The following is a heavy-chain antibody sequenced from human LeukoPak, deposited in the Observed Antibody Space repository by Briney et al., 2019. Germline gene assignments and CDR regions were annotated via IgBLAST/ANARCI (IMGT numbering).Heavy chain of an antibody. J-gene: IGHJ3*02. V-gene: IGHV3-9*01. CDR2: ISWNSGSI. Sequence: GGSLRLSCAASGFTFDDYAMHWVRQAPGKGLEWVSGISWNSGSIGYADSVKGRFTISRDNAKNSLYLQMNSLRAEDTALYYCAKDLGDCSGGSCYSTDAFDIWDQGTMVTVSS. D-gene: IGHD2-15*01. CDR3: AKDLGDCSGGSCYSTDAFDI. CDR1: GFTFDDYA.